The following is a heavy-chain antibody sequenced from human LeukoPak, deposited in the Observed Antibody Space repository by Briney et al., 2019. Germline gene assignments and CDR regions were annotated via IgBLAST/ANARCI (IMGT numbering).Heavy chain of an antibody. J-gene: IGHJ4*02. V-gene: IGHV4-59*08. CDR2: FFYSGST. CDR3: ASHQYTSNWFY. Sequence: PSETLSLTCTVSAASISSYYWSWVRQPPGKGLEWIGFFFYSGSTNYNPSLKSRVTISADTSKNQFSLKLSSVTAADTAVYYCASHQYTSNWFYWGQGTLVTVSS. D-gene: IGHD6-13*01. CDR1: AASISSYY.